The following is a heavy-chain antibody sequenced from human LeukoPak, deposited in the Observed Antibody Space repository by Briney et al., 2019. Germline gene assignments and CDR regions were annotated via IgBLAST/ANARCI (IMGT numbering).Heavy chain of an antibody. J-gene: IGHJ4*02. CDR2: ISAYNGNT. CDR1: GYTFTSYG. CDR3: ARDHAGYYYDSSGSTTFDY. D-gene: IGHD3-22*01. Sequence: ASVKVSCKASGYTFTSYGIGWVRQAPGQGLEWMGWISAYNGNTNYAQKLQGRVTMTTDTSTSTAYMELRSLRSDDTAVYYCARDHAGYYYDSSGSTTFDYWGQGTLVTVSS. V-gene: IGHV1-18*01.